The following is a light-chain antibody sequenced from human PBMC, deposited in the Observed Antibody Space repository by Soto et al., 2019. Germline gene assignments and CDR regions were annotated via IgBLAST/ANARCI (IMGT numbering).Light chain of an antibody. V-gene: IGKV1-27*01. CDR3: QKYNSALWT. CDR1: QGISNY. CDR2: AAS. Sequence: DIQMTQSPSSLSASVGDRVTITCRASQGISNYLAWYQQKPGKVPKLLIYAASTLQSGVPSRFSGSVSGTDFTLTISSLQPEDVATYYCQKYNSALWTFGQGPKVEIK. J-gene: IGKJ1*01.